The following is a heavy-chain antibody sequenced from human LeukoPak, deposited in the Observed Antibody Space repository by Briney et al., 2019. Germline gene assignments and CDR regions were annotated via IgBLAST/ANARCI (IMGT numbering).Heavy chain of an antibody. CDR2: INPNSGRT. Sequence: GASVKVSCKASGYTFTGYYMHWVRQAPGQGLEWMGWINPNSGRTNYAQKFQGRVTMTRDTSISTAYMELSRLRSDDTAVYYCARDQEGIVVVPAATHGRNWFDPWGQGTLVTVSS. V-gene: IGHV1-2*02. CDR3: ARDQEGIVVVPAATHGRNWFDP. J-gene: IGHJ5*02. D-gene: IGHD2-2*01. CDR1: GYTFTGYY.